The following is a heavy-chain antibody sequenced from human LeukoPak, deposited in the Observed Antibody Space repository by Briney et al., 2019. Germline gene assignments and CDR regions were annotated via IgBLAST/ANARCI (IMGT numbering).Heavy chain of an antibody. CDR2: INPNSGGT. V-gene: IGHV1-2*06. Sequence: ASVKVSCKASGYTFTGYYMHWVRQAPRQGLEWMGRINPNSGGTNYAQKFQGRVTMTRDTSISTAYMELSRLRSDDTAVYYCARSLLGYYGSGSYGFDYWGQGTLVTVSS. J-gene: IGHJ4*02. CDR1: GYTFTGYY. CDR3: ARSLLGYYGSGSYGFDY. D-gene: IGHD3-10*01.